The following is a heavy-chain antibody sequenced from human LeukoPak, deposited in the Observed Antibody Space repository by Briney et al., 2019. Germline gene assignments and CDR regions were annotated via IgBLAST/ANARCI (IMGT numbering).Heavy chain of an antibody. V-gene: IGHV1-2*02. Sequence: EASVKVSCKASGYTFTGYYMHWVRQAPGQGLEWMGWINPNSGGTNYAQKFQGRVTMTRDTSISTAYMELSRLRSDDTAVYYCARDKNYYESSGQHPREYYFDYWGQGTLVTVSS. J-gene: IGHJ4*02. D-gene: IGHD3-22*01. CDR3: ARDKNYYESSGQHPREYYFDY. CDR2: INPNSGGT. CDR1: GYTFTGYY.